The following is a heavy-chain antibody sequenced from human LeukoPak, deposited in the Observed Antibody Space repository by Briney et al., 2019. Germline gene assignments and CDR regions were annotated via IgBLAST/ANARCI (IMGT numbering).Heavy chain of an antibody. V-gene: IGHV1-8*03. J-gene: IGHJ5*02. Sequence: ASXKVPCKASGYTFTSYDINRVRQATGQGGEWMGWMKPNSGNTGYAQKFQGRGTITRNTTIRTDYMELRRLRSEDTAVYYCARGRIVAPRGKKGYWFDPWGQGTLVTVSS. CDR2: MKPNSGNT. CDR3: ARGRIVAPRGKKGYWFDP. CDR1: GYTFTSYD. D-gene: IGHD5-12*01.